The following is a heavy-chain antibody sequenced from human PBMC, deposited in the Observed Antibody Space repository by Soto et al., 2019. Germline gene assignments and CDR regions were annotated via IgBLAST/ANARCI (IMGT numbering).Heavy chain of an antibody. CDR3: ARDLGYCSSTSCLYYYYYMDV. V-gene: IGHV3-66*01. CDR1: GFTVSSNY. Sequence: EVQLVESGGGLVQPGGSLRLSCAASGFTVSSNYMSWVRQAPGKGLEWVSVIYSGGSTYYADSVKSRFTISRDNSKNTLYLQMNSLRAEDTAVYYCARDLGYCSSTSCLYYYYYMDVWGKGTTVTVSS. J-gene: IGHJ6*03. D-gene: IGHD2-2*01. CDR2: IYSGGST.